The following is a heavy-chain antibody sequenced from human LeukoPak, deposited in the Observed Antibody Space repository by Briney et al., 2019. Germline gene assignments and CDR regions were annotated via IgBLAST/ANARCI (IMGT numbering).Heavy chain of an antibody. CDR2: IYSGGST. V-gene: IGHV3-53*01. Sequence: GGSLRLSCAASGFTVSSNYMSWVRQAPGKGLEWVSVIYSGGSTYYADSVKGRFTISRDNSKNTLYLQMNSLRAEDTAVYYCARDSPPLLQLWDIRGGLNYGMDVWGQGTTVTVSS. CDR1: GFTVSSNY. D-gene: IGHD5-18*01. J-gene: IGHJ6*02. CDR3: ARDSPPLLQLWDIRGGLNYGMDV.